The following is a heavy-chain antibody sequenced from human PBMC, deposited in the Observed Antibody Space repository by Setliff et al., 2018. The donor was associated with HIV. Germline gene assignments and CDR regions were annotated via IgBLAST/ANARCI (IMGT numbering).Heavy chain of an antibody. D-gene: IGHD3-3*01. CDR2: INSAGSST. CDR1: GFTFSTYW. Sequence: GESLKISCAASGFTFSTYWMHWVRQAPGKGLVWVSRINSAGSSTSYADSVKGRFTISRDNAKNTLYLQMNSLRAEDTAVYYCAREGGSDFWSGYYRPLDYWGQGTVVTVSS. V-gene: IGHV3-74*01. J-gene: IGHJ4*02. CDR3: AREGGSDFWSGYYRPLDY.